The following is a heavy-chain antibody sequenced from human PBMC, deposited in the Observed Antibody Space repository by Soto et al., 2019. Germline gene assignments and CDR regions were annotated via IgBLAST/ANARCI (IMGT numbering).Heavy chain of an antibody. Sequence: SCKSSVYAKARYVITWVLLANRQGLEWMGWISAYNGNTNYAQKLQGRVTMTTDTSTSTAYMELRSLRSDDTAVYYCARPHHRTNPNPHPRDTVTTSASLFDYYMDVWGKGTTVTVSS. CDR3: ARPHHRTNPNPHPRDTVTTSASLFDYYMDV. D-gene: IGHD4-4*01. CDR1: VYAKARYV. CDR2: ISAYNGNT. J-gene: IGHJ6*03. V-gene: IGHV1-18*01.